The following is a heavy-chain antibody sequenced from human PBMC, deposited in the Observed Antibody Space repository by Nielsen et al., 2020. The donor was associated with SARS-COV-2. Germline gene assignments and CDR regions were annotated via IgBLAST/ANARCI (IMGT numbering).Heavy chain of an antibody. CDR2: IRSKAYGGTT. CDR3: TRDVEVVPAAHYYYYYYMDV. Sequence: GESLKISCAASGFTFSSYSMNWVRQAPGKGLEWVGFIRSKAYGGTTEYAASVKGRFTISRDDSKSIAYLQMNSLKTEDTAVYYCTRDVEVVPAAHYYYYYYMDVWGKGTTVTVSS. D-gene: IGHD2-2*01. J-gene: IGHJ6*03. V-gene: IGHV3-49*04. CDR1: GFTFSSYS.